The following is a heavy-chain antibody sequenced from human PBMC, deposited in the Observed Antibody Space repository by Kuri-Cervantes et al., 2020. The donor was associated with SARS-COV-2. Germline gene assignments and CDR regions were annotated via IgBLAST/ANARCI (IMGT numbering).Heavy chain of an antibody. V-gene: IGHV3-30-3*02. CDR1: GGTFSSYA. Sequence: SCKASGGTFSSYAMHWVRQAPGKGLEWVAVISYDGSNKYYADSVKGRFTISRDNSKNTLYLQMNSLRAEDTAVYYCAKDGVHLGGRPYNWCDPWGQGTLVTVSS. CDR3: AKDGVHLGGRPYNWCDP. J-gene: IGHJ5*02. D-gene: IGHD6-6*01. CDR2: ISYDGSNK.